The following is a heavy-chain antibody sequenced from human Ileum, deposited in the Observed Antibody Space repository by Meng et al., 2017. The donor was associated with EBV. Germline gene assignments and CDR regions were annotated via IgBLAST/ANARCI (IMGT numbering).Heavy chain of an antibody. CDR3: ATSRIAKFDR. J-gene: IGHJ5*02. CDR1: GDSVSSDKTA. V-gene: IGHV6-1*01. CDR2: TYRRSRWYY. Sequence: QLQEVDPGLVQPSQSLLHSCVVSGDSVSSDKTAWNWIRQSPSRGLEWLRRTYRRSRWYYDYALSVKSRINISPDTSKNQVSLQLNSVTDEDTGIYYCATSRIAKFDRWGQGTLVTVSS.